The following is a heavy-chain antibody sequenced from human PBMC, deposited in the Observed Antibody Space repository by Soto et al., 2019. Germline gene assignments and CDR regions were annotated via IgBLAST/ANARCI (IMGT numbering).Heavy chain of an antibody. CDR1: GGSISRSHR. CDR2: IFSSGGT. D-gene: IGHD6-13*01. CDR3: ARDRAGIAAAGIDY. V-gene: IGHV4-4*02. J-gene: IGHJ4*02. Sequence: PSQTLSLTCAVSGGSISRSHRCSRLRQLSGKGLEWIGEIFSSGGTSCNPSLKSRITISVDKSKNQFSLNLTSVTAADTAVYYCARDRAGIAAAGIDYWGQGTLVTVS.